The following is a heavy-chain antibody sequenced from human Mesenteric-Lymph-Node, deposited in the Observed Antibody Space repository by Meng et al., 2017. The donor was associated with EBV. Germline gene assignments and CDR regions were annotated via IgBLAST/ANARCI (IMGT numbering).Heavy chain of an antibody. CDR3: SNLPYNY. D-gene: IGHD5-24*01. Sequence: EXHLLEXXXGLVQRGXALRLSCVASGFTFNIYDINWVRQAPGRGLEWVSGISGSGGTTYYADSVKGRFTISRDNSGNTVYLQMNSLRAEDTAMYYCSNLPYNYWGQGTLVTVSS. J-gene: IGHJ4*02. V-gene: IGHV3-23*01. CDR2: ISGSGGTT. CDR1: GFTFNIYD.